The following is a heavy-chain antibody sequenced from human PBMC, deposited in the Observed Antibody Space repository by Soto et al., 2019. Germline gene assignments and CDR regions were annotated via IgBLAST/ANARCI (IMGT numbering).Heavy chain of an antibody. J-gene: IGHJ4*02. D-gene: IGHD2-15*01. CDR1: GYTFTSYA. CDR2: INAGNGNT. V-gene: IGHV1-3*01. CDR3: ARDSRINFDY. Sequence: ASVKVSCKASGYTFTSYAMDWVRQAPGQGLEWMGWINAGNGNTKYSQKFQGRVTITRDTSASTAYMELSSLRSEDTAVYYCARDSRINFDYWGQGTLVTVSS.